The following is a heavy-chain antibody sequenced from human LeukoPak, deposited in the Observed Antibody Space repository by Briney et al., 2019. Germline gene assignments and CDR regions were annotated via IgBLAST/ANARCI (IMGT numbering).Heavy chain of an antibody. V-gene: IGHV3-21*01. CDR1: GFTFSSYS. CDR2: ISSSGSYT. D-gene: IGHD6-19*01. J-gene: IGHJ4*02. CDR3: AIDRYSSGWYTFDY. Sequence: GGSLRLSCAASGFTFSSYSMNWVRQAPGKGLEWVSSISSSGSYTYYADSVKGRFTISRDNAKNSLDLQMNSLRAEDTAVYYCAIDRYSSGWYTFDYWGQGTLVTVSS.